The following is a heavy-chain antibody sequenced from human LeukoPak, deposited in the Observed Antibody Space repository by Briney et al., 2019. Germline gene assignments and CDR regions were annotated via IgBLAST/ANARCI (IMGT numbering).Heavy chain of an antibody. CDR1: GFTFGDYA. CDR2: IRRKAYGGTT. J-gene: IGHJ3*02. Sequence: GRSLRLSCTASGFTFGDYAMSWFRQAPGKGLEWVGFIRRKAYGGTTEYAASVKGRFTISRDDSKSIAYLQMNSLKTEDTAVYYCTRSLLWFGELPSNDAFDIWGQGTMVTVSS. D-gene: IGHD3-10*01. V-gene: IGHV3-49*03. CDR3: TRSLLWFGELPSNDAFDI.